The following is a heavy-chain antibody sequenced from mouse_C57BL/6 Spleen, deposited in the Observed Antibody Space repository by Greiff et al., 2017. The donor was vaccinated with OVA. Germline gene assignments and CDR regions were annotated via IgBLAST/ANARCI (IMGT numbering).Heavy chain of an antibody. CDR1: GYTFTSYW. V-gene: IGHV1-72*01. D-gene: IGHD2-10*01. J-gene: IGHJ4*01. Sequence: QVQLQQPGAELVKPGASVKLSCKASGYTFTSYWMHWVKQRPGRGLEWIGRIDPNSGGTKYNEKFKSQATLTVDKASSTAYMQISSLPSEDHAVYYCARPSSYYVNYYYAMDYWGQGTSVTVSS. CDR2: IDPNSGGT. CDR3: ARPSSYYVNYYYAMDY.